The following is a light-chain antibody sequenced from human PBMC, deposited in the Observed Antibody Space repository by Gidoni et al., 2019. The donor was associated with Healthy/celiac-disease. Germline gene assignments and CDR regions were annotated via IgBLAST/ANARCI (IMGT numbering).Light chain of an antibody. CDR1: QSVSSY. CDR3: QQRSNWPST. Sequence: EIVLTQSPATLSLSPGERATRSCRASQSVSSYLAWYQQKPGQAPRLLIYDASNRATGIPARFSGSGSVTDFTLTIRSLDPEDFAVYYCQQRSNWPSTFGGGTKVEIK. V-gene: IGKV3-11*01. CDR2: DAS. J-gene: IGKJ4*01.